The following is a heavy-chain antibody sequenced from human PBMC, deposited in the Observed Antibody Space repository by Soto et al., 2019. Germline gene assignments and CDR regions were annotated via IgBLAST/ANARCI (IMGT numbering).Heavy chain of an antibody. CDR3: ARDDYDSRIYGMDI. CDR2: IYYSGST. J-gene: IGHJ6*02. CDR1: GGSVSSGSYY. Sequence: SETLSLTCTVSGGSVSSGSYYWSWIRQPPGKGLEWIGYIYYSGSTNYNPSLKSRVTISVDTSKNQFSLKLSSVTAADTAVYYCARDDYDSRIYGMDIWGQGTAVTVSS. V-gene: IGHV4-61*01. D-gene: IGHD3-22*01.